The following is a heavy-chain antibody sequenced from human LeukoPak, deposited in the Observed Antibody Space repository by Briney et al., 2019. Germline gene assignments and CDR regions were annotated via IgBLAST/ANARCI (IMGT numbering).Heavy chain of an antibody. CDR2: INHSGST. CDR1: GGSFSGYY. Sequence: SETLSLTCAVYGGSFSGYYWSWIRQPPGKGLEWIGEINHSGSTNYNPSLKSRVTISVDTSKNQFSLKLSSVTAADTAVYYCARDQGGYSNTYYYYYMDVWGKGTTVTVSS. J-gene: IGHJ6*03. V-gene: IGHV4-34*01. D-gene: IGHD4-11*01. CDR3: ARDQGGYSNTYYYYYMDV.